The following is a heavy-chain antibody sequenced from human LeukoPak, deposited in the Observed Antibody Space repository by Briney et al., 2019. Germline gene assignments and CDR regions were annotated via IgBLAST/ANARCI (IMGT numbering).Heavy chain of an antibody. CDR1: GFTFSDYY. CDR3: ASGHGYNFNVDY. D-gene: IGHD5-24*01. V-gene: IGHV3-11*04. CDR2: ISSSGSTI. Sequence: PGGSLRLSCAASGFTFSDYYMSWIRQAPGKGLERVSSISSSGSTIYYADSVKGRFTVSRDNAKNSLYLQMNSLRAEDTAVYYCASGHGYNFNVDYWGQGTLVTVSS. J-gene: IGHJ4*02.